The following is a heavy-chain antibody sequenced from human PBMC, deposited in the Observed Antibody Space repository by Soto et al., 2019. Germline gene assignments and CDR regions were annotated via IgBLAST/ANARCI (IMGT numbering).Heavy chain of an antibody. CDR1: GYTFTSYA. V-gene: IGHV1-3*01. CDR2: INAGNGNT. D-gene: IGHD6-19*01. Sequence: ASVKVSCKASGYTFTSYAMHWVRQAPGQRLEWMGWINAGNGNTKYSQKFQGRVTITRDTSASTAYMELSSLRSVDTAVYYCARVSSSGWYYFDYWGQGTLVTVSS. CDR3: ARVSSSGWYYFDY. J-gene: IGHJ4*02.